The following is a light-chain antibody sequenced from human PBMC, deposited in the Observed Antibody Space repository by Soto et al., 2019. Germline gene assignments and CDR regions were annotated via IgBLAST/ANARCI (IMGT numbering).Light chain of an antibody. V-gene: IGLV2-14*03. J-gene: IGLJ2*01. CDR2: DVS. Sequence: QSALTQPASVSGSPGQSITVSCAGTSTDVGDYDSFSWYQQHPGKAPKLLIYDVSDRPSGVSNRFSGSKSGNTASLTISGLQAEDEADYYCSSFTFCIIVFGGGTKLTVL. CDR1: STDVGDYDS. CDR3: SSFTFCIIV.